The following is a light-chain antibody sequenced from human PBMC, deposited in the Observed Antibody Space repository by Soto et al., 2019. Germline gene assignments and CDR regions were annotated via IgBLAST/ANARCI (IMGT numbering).Light chain of an antibody. CDR3: QQRSC. CDR1: RSVSSY. Sequence: EIVLTQSPATLSLSPGERATLSCRASRSVSSYLAWYQQKPGQAPRLLIYDASNRATGIPARFSGSGSGTDFTLTISSLEPEDFAVYYCQQRSCFGQGTRLEIK. CDR2: DAS. J-gene: IGKJ5*01. V-gene: IGKV3-11*01.